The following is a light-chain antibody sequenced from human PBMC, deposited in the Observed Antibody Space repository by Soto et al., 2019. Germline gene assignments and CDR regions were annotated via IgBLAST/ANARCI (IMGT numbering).Light chain of an antibody. V-gene: IGKV1-9*01. CDR1: QGISSY. Sequence: DIQLTQSPSFLSASVGDRVTITCRASQGISSYLAWYQQKPGKAPKLLIYAASTLQGGVPPRFSGSGSGTEFTLTISSLQPEDFATYYCQQLNTYPRTFGQGTKVEIK. CDR3: QQLNTYPRT. J-gene: IGKJ1*01. CDR2: AAS.